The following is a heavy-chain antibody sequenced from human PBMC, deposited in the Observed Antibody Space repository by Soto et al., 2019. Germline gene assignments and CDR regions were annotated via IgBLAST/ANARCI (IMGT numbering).Heavy chain of an antibody. D-gene: IGHD6-13*01. CDR2: INSDGSST. CDR3: ARSVTISAPGYFDL. CDR1: GFTLSSYW. V-gene: IGHV3-74*01. J-gene: IGHJ4*02. Sequence: GGSLRLSCAASGFTLSSYWMHWVRQAPGKGLVWVSRINSDGSSTSYADSVKGRFTISRDNAKNSLDLQMNSLRGEDTAVYYFARSVTISAPGYFDLWGQGTLVTVSS.